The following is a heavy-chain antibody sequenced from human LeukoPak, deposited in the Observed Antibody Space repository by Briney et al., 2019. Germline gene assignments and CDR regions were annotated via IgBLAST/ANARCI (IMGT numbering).Heavy chain of an antibody. J-gene: IGHJ5*02. D-gene: IGHD1-14*01. CDR1: GFTFSIYA. CDR3: ARDQGEGFQTTGRNGFDP. Sequence: GGSLRLSCAASGFTFSIYAMSWVRQVPGKGLEWVSTISGSGGNTYYADSVKGRFTISRDNSKNTLSLQMNSLRAEDTAVYYCARDQGEGFQTTGRNGFDPWGQGTLVTVSS. V-gene: IGHV3-23*01. CDR2: ISGSGGNT.